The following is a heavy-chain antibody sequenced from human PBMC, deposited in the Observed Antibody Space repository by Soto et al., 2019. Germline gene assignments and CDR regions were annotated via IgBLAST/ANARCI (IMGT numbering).Heavy chain of an antibody. V-gene: IGHV1-18*01. CDR1: GYTFTSHG. D-gene: IGHD2-21*01. J-gene: IGHJ6*03. CDR2: VSTFYGNT. Sequence: QVQLVQSGAEVKKPGASVKVSCKASGYTFTSHGINWVRQAPGEGLEWLGWVSTFYGNTNYARKVQGRVTMTTDTSTGTAYMDLRRLGSDDTAVYYCARDPSPDSPGYMDVWGQGTTVTVS. CDR3: ARDPSPDSPGYMDV.